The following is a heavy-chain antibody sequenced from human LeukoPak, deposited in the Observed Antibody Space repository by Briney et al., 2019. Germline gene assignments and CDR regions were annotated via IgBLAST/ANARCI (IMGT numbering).Heavy chain of an antibody. Sequence: PGRSLRLSCAASGFTFSSYAMHWVRQAPGKGLEWVAVISYDGSNKYYADSVKGRFTISRDNSKNTLYLQMNSLRAEDTAVYYCAKDRQDYGAHWGQGALVTVSS. J-gene: IGHJ4*02. D-gene: IGHD4/OR15-4a*01. V-gene: IGHV3-30-3*01. CDR1: GFTFSSYA. CDR3: AKDRQDYGAH. CDR2: ISYDGSNK.